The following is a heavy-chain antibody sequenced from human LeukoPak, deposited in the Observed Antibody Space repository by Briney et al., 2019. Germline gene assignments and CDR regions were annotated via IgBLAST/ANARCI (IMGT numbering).Heavy chain of an antibody. Sequence: GGSLRLSCAASGLPVSSNYINWVRQAPGKGLEWVSVIYSDGSPYYAASVRGRFTISRDNSKNTLYLQMNSLRAEDTAVYYCAKDDDGDPPRWFDPWGQGTLVTVSS. D-gene: IGHD4-17*01. V-gene: IGHV3-53*01. CDR1: GLPVSSNY. CDR2: IYSDGSP. CDR3: AKDDDGDPPRWFDP. J-gene: IGHJ5*02.